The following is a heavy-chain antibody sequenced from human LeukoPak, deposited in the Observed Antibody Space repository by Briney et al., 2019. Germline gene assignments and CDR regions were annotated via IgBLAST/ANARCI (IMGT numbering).Heavy chain of an antibody. CDR2: ISHSGST. V-gene: IGHV4-34*01. CDR1: GGSFSGYY. J-gene: IGHJ5*02. CDR3: ARHQTDDYVWGSYRLKWFDP. D-gene: IGHD3-16*02. Sequence: SETLSLTCAVYGGSFSGYYWSWIRQPPGKGLEWIGEISHSGSTNYNPSLKSRVTISVDTSKNQFSLKLSSVTAADTAVYYCARHQTDDYVWGSYRLKWFDPWGQGTLVTVSS.